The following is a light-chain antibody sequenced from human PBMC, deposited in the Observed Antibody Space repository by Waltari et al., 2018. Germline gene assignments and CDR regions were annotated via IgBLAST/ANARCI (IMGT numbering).Light chain of an antibody. CDR2: DAS. V-gene: IGKV3-11*01. Sequence: ESVLTQSPATLSLFPGERATLSCRASQSVGSYLAWYQQTPGQAPRLLISDASMRASGIPARFSGTGSGTDFTLTISSLEPEDFAVYYCQQRTDWPPLTFGGGTKVEI. J-gene: IGKJ4*01. CDR1: QSVGSY. CDR3: QQRTDWPPLT.